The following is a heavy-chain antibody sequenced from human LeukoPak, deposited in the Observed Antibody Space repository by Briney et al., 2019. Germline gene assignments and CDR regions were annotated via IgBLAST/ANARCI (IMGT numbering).Heavy chain of an antibody. D-gene: IGHD3-10*01. CDR2: IYYSGST. V-gene: IGHV4-39*01. CDR1: GGSISSSSYY. CDR3: ARRARWFGELLGDYFDY. J-gene: IGHJ4*02. Sequence: SETLSLTCTVSGGSISSSSYYWGWIRQPPGKGLEWIGSIYYSGSTYYNPSLKSRVTISVDTSKNQFSLKLSSVTAADTAAYYCARRARWFGELLGDYFDYWGQGTLVTVSS.